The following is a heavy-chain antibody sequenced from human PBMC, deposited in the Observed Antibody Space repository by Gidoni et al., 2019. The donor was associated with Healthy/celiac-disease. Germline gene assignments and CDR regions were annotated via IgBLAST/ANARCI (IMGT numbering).Heavy chain of an antibody. CDR1: GFSLSTSGVG. J-gene: IGHJ4*02. CDR3: AHTPPVVVPAACFDY. Sequence: QITLKESGPTLVKPTQTLTLTCTFSGFSLSTSGVGVGWIRQPPGKALEWLALIYWNDDKRYSPSLKSRLTITKDTSKNQVVLTMTNMDPVDTATYYCAHTPPVVVPAACFDYWGQGTLVTVSS. D-gene: IGHD2-2*01. CDR2: IYWNDDK. V-gene: IGHV2-5*01.